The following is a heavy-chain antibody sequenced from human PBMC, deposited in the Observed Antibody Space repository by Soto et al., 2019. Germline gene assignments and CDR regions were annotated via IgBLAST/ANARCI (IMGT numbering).Heavy chain of an antibody. CDR2: VSIGGST. CDR1: GLTISSYA. V-gene: IGHV3-23*01. Sequence: DVQMLESGGGLVQPEGSLRLSCAAPGLTISSYAIGSVRQGPGKGLEWVAVVSIGGSTHYAYSVRGRFTVSRDNSKNTLSLQMYSLKADDTSVYFCARRRRDGRHLDYWGQGTVATVSS. J-gene: IGHJ4*02. CDR3: ARRRRDGRHLDY. D-gene: IGHD2-21*02.